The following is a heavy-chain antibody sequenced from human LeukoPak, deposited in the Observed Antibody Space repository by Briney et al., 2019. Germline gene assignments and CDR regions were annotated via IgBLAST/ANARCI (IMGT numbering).Heavy chain of an antibody. CDR3: YLVGAAHGSYFDY. V-gene: IGHV3-30*02. CDR1: GFTFSSYG. J-gene: IGHJ4*02. CDR2: IRYDGSNK. Sequence: PGGSLRLTCAASGFTFSSYGMHWVRQAPGKGLEWVAFIRYDGSNKYYADSVKGRFTISRDNSKNTLYLQMNSLRAEDTAVYYCYLVGAAHGSYFDYWGQGTLVTVSS. D-gene: IGHD1-26*01.